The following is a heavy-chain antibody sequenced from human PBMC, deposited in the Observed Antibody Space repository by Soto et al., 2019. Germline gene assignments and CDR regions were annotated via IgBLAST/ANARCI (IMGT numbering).Heavy chain of an antibody. D-gene: IGHD2-2*01. CDR3: ARDGGIVPAAPYYYYMDV. Sequence: GGSLRLSCAASGFTFSSYSMNWVRQAPGKGLEWVSSISSSSSYIYYADSVKGRFTISRDNAKNSLYLQMNSLRAEDTAVYYCARDGGIVPAAPYYYYMDVWGKGTTVTVSS. CDR2: ISSSSSYI. V-gene: IGHV3-21*01. J-gene: IGHJ6*03. CDR1: GFTFSSYS.